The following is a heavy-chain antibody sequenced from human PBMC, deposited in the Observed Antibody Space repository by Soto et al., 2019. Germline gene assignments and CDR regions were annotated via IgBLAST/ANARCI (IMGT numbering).Heavy chain of an antibody. Sequence: GGSLRLSCATSGFTFSSYWMSWVRQAPGKGLVWVSRISGDGKSTTYADSVQGRFTISRDNAKNTLVLQMNSLRADDTAVYYCTRTAYYFDRWGQGTLVTVSS. CDR2: ISGDGKST. V-gene: IGHV3-74*01. CDR1: GFTFSSYW. J-gene: IGHJ4*02. CDR3: TRTAYYFDR.